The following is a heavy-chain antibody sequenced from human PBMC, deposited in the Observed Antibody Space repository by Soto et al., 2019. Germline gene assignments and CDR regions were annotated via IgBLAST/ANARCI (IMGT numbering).Heavy chain of an antibody. CDR1: GFTFSSYS. D-gene: IGHD3-22*01. Sequence: EVQLVESGGGLVKPGGSLRLSCAASGFTFSSYSMNWVRQAPGKGLEWVSSITGSSSYIYYADSVKGRFTISRDNAKNSLYLQMNSVRAEDTAVYYCARDVYYYDSSAYWAYWGQGTLVTVSS. CDR3: ARDVYYYDSSAYWAY. J-gene: IGHJ4*02. V-gene: IGHV3-21*02. CDR2: ITGSSSYI.